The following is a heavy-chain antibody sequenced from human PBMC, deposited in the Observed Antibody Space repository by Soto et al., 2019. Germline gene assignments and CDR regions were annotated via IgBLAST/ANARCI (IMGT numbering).Heavy chain of an antibody. CDR1: GYTFTSYD. V-gene: IGHV1-8*01. D-gene: IGHD1-26*01. J-gene: IGHJ3*02. Sequence: QVQLVQSGAEVKKPGASVKVSCKASGYTFTSYDINWVRQATGQGLDWMGWMNPNSGDTGYAQKFQGRVTMTRNTSLSTAYMDLSSLRSEDTAVYYCTRALSGSYGDAFDIWGQGTMVTVSS. CDR2: MNPNSGDT. CDR3: TRALSGSYGDAFDI.